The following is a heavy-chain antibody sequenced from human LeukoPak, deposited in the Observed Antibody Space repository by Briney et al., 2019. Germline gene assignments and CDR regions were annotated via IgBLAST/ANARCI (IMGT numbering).Heavy chain of an antibody. CDR3: ASNWGSYPDC. CDR2: IKEDGSKK. J-gene: IGHJ4*02. V-gene: IGHV3-7*01. CDR1: GFTLSSFW. Sequence: GSLRLFCSAPGFTLSSFWVTLGRQAPGKGLEWVANIKEDGSKKYYVDSVKGRFTISRDNAKNSLYLQMNSLRAEDTALYFCASNWGSYPDCWGQGALVTVSS. D-gene: IGHD3-16*01.